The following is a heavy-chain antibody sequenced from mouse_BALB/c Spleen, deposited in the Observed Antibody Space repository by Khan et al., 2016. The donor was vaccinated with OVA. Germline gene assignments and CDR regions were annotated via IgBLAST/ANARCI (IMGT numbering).Heavy chain of an antibody. V-gene: IGHV7-3*02. CDR3: ARDINYEPSYFDV. J-gene: IGHJ1*01. Sequence: EVELVESGGGLVQPGGSLRLSCATSGFTFTDYYMSWVRQPPGKALEWLGFIRNKANGYTTEYSASGKGRFTISRDNSQSILYLQMNTLRAEDSATYYCARDINYEPSYFDVWGAGTTVTVSS. CDR2: IRNKANGYTT. CDR1: GFTFTDYY. D-gene: IGHD2-4*01.